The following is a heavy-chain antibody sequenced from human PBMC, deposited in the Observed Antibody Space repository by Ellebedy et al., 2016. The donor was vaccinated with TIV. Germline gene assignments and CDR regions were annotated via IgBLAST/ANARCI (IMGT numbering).Heavy chain of an antibody. D-gene: IGHD5-24*01. CDR2: IKGKTDGGTT. CDR3: TTMAGPPSDN. Sequence: GGSLRLXCAASGFTFSNAWMSWVRQAPGKGLEWVGRIKGKTDGGTTDYAAPVKGRFTISRDDSRNTLYLQMNSLKTEDTAVYYCTTMAGPPSDNWGQGTLVTVSS. V-gene: IGHV3-15*01. CDR1: GFTFSNAW. J-gene: IGHJ4*02.